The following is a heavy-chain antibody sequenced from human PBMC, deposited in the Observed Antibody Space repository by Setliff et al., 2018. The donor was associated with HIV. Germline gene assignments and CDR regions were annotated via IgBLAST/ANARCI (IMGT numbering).Heavy chain of an antibody. CDR2: IYYSRST. CDR3: ARGIGPLPNWENFYYSMDV. V-gene: IGHV4-39*01. Sequence: SETLSLTCTVSGGSISSSSYYWGWIRQPPGKGLEWIGSIYYSRSTYSNPSLKSRVTISADTSKNQISLKLNSVTAADTAVYYCARGIGPLPNWENFYYSMDVWGKGTTVTVSS. CDR1: GGSISSSSYY. J-gene: IGHJ6*03. D-gene: IGHD1-26*01.